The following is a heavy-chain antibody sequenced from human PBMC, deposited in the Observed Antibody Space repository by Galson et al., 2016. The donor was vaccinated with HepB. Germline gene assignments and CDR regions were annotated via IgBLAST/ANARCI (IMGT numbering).Heavy chain of an antibody. CDR3: ARDNHGWSFDY. CDR2: MNPSGDVT. J-gene: IGHJ4*02. Sequence: QSGAEVKKPGESLKISCKASGFTFTGFYMHWVRQAPGQGLEWMGRMNPSGDVTSDPQQFQGRVTLTRDTSASTLYMELTSLRSEDTAVYYCARDNHGWSFDYWGLGTLVTVSS. V-gene: IGHV1-46*01. CDR1: GFTFTGFY. D-gene: IGHD6-19*01.